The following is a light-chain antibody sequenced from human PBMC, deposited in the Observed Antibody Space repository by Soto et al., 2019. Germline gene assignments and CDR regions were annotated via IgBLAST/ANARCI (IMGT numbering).Light chain of an antibody. CDR3: QTWGTGIVV. CDR1: SGHSSYA. Sequence: QYVLTQSPSASASLGASVKLTCTLTSGHSSYAIAWHQQQPEKGPRYLMKLNSDGSHNKGDGIPDRFSGSSSGAERYLTISSLQSEDEADYYCQTWGTGIVVFGGGTKLTVL. V-gene: IGLV4-69*01. CDR2: LNSDGSH. J-gene: IGLJ2*01.